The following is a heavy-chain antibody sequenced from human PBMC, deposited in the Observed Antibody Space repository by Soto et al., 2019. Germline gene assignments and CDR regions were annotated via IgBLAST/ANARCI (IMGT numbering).Heavy chain of an antibody. CDR3: ARGDLRVMA. CDR2: INHSGST. CDR1: GESFSDYY. V-gene: IGHV4-34*01. J-gene: IGHJ4*02. D-gene: IGHD3-16*01. Sequence: PSETLSLTCAVYGESFSDYYWSWIRQPPGMGLEWIGEINHSGSTNYNPSLKSRVTISVDTSKNQFSLKLRSVTAADTAIYYCARGDLRVMAWGQGTLLTVSS.